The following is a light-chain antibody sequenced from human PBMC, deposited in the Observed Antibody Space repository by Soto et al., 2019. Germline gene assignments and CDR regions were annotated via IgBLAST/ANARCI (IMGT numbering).Light chain of an antibody. CDR1: QTINTY. Sequence: DIRMTQSPSSLSAPVGDRVTITCRAGQTINTYLNWYQHKPGKAPKVLIYAASSLQSGVPSRFSGSGSGTDFTLTISSLQPEEFATYYCQQSYSTPRTFGQGTKLEIK. CDR2: AAS. CDR3: QQSYSTPRT. J-gene: IGKJ2*01. V-gene: IGKV1-39*01.